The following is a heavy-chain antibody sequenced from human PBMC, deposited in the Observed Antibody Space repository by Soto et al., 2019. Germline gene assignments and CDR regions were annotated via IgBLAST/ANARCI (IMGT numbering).Heavy chain of an antibody. J-gene: IGHJ4*02. CDR1: VGSISTYY. CDR2: THYSGST. CDR3: ARVDGYYKEYYFDY. V-gene: IGHV4-59*01. D-gene: IGHD3-22*01. Sequence: PAEALCLACTVSVGSISTYYWGWIRQPPGKGLECIGYTHYSGSTNYNRSLKSRVTISVDTSKNQFSLKLSSVTAADTAVYYCARVDGYYKEYYFDYWGQGTMVTVSS.